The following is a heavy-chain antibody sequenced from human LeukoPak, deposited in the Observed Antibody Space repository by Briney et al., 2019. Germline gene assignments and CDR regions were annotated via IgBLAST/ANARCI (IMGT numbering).Heavy chain of an antibody. J-gene: IGHJ4*02. Sequence: PGGSLRPSCAASGFTFSSYAMSWVRQAPGKGLEWVSAISGSGDNTYYADSVKDRFTISRDKSKNTLYLQMNSLGAEDTAVYYCAKNRGNYYYFDYWGQGTLVTVSS. CDR3: AKNRGNYYYFDY. D-gene: IGHD4-11*01. CDR2: ISGSGDNT. CDR1: GFTFSSYA. V-gene: IGHV3-23*01.